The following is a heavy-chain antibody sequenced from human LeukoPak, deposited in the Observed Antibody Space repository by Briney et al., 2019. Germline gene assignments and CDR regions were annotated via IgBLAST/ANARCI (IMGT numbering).Heavy chain of an antibody. CDR3: ARVYYFASSGYYFPPDY. V-gene: IGHV1-69*05. Sequence: GASVKVSCKASGGTFTSYAISWVRQAPGQGLEWMGGIIPIFGAANYAQKFQGRVTITSNTSINTAYMELSSLRSEDTAMYYCARVYYFASSGYYFPPDYWGQGTLVTVSS. CDR2: IIPIFGAA. CDR1: GGTFTSYA. J-gene: IGHJ4*02. D-gene: IGHD3-22*01.